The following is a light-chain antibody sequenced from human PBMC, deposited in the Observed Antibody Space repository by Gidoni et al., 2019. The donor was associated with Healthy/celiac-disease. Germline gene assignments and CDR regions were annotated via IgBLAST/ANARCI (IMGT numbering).Light chain of an antibody. CDR2: AAS. Sequence: DIQMTQSPSSLSASVGDRVTITCRASQSISSYLNWFQQKPGKAPKLLIYAASNLQSGVPSRFRGSGSGTDFTLNISSLQREDFGTYYCQQSYSTPRTFGQXTKVEIK. V-gene: IGKV1-39*01. CDR3: QQSYSTPRT. J-gene: IGKJ1*01. CDR1: QSISSY.